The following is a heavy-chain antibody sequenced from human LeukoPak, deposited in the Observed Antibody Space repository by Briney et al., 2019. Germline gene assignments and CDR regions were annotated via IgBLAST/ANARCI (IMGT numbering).Heavy chain of an antibody. V-gene: IGHV4-38-2*02. CDR1: GYSISSGYY. Sequence: SSETLSLTCTVSGYSISSGYYWGWIRQPPGEGLEWIGSIYHSGSTYYNPSLKSRDTISVDTSKNHFSLKLSSVTAADTAVYYCARATAGTTLFEGIDYWGQGTLVTVSS. J-gene: IGHJ4*02. D-gene: IGHD1-1*01. CDR2: IYHSGST. CDR3: ARATAGTTLFEGIDY.